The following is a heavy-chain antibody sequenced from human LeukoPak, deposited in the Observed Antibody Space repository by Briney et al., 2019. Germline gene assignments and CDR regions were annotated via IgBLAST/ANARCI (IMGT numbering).Heavy chain of an antibody. CDR2: IGGGGVDT. Sequence: PGGSLRLPCAASGFTFSSYAMSWVRQAPGKGLEWVSSIGGGGVDTYYADSVKGRFTISRDNSKNTLYLQMNSLRAEDTAVYYCAKDPPTTGTTFDNWGRGTLVTVSS. D-gene: IGHD1-1*01. CDR1: GFTFSSYA. J-gene: IGHJ4*02. CDR3: AKDPPTTGTTFDN. V-gene: IGHV3-23*01.